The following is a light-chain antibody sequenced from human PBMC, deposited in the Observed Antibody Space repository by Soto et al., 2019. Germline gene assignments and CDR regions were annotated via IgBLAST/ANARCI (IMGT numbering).Light chain of an antibody. CDR1: QDISNY. CDR3: QQYENPLLT. Sequence: DIQMTQSPSSLSASVGDRVTITCQASQDISNYLNWYQQKPGKAPKLLIYDASNLETGITSRFSGSGSGTDFTFTISGLQPEDTATYYCQQYENPLLTFGGGTKVEIK. V-gene: IGKV1-33*01. CDR2: DAS. J-gene: IGKJ4*01.